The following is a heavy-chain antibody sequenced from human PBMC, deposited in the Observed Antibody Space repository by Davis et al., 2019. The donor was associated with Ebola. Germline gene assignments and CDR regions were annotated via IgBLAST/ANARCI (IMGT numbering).Heavy chain of an antibody. CDR3: ARGRGWRASNWFDP. Sequence: PSETLSLTCTVSDGSISNYYWTWIRQPPGRGLEWIGYVYYTENTKNNPSLASRVTISVDTSKNQFSLRLSSVTAADTAVYYCARGRGWRASNWFDPWGQGTLVTVSS. CDR2: VYYTENT. D-gene: IGHD2-15*01. J-gene: IGHJ5*02. CDR1: DGSISNYY. V-gene: IGHV4-59*12.